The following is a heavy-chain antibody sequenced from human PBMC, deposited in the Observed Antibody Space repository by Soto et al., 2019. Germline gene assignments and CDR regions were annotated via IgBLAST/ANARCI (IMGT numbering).Heavy chain of an antibody. J-gene: IGHJ4*02. V-gene: IGHV3-7*03. CDR1: GFTFSSYW. CDR2: IKQDGSEK. Sequence: AGGSLRLSCAASGFTFSSYWMSWVRQAPGKGLEWVANIKQDGSEKYYVESVKGRFTISRDNAKNSLYLQMDSLRVEDTAVYYCATYRTVDATRRLDCWGQGTLVTVSS. CDR3: ATYRTVDATRRLDC. D-gene: IGHD4-4*01.